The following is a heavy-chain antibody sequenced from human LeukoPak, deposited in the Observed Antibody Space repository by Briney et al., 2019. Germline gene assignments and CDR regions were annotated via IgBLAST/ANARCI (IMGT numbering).Heavy chain of an antibody. Sequence: GGSLRLSCAASGFTFSSYSMNWVRQAPGKGLEWVSSISSSSSYIYYADSVKGRFTISRDNAKNSLYLQMNNLRAEDTAVYFCAKRGVVIRGILVIGYHKEAYHYDFWGQGILVTVSS. CDR3: AKRGVVIRGILVIGYHKEAYHYDF. J-gene: IGHJ4*02. V-gene: IGHV3-21*04. CDR1: GFTFSSYS. D-gene: IGHD3-10*01. CDR2: ISSSSSYI.